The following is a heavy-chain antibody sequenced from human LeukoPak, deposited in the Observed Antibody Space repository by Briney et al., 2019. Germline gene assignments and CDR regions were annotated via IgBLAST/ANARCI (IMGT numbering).Heavy chain of an antibody. V-gene: IGHV4-39*01. Sequence: SETLSLTCTVSGGSISSSSYYWGWIRQPPGKGLEWIGGIYYSGSTYYNPSLKSRVTISVDTSKNQFSLKLSSVTAADTAVYYCARQLGEQWLVRPNWFDPWAREPWSPSPQ. CDR1: GGSISSSSYY. CDR3: ARQLGEQWLVRPNWFDP. J-gene: IGHJ5*02. CDR2: IYYSGST. D-gene: IGHD6-19*01.